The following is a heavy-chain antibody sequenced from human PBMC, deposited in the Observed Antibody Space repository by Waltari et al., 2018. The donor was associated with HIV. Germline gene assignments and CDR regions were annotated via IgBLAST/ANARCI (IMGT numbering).Heavy chain of an antibody. CDR3: AKAREEASTMTARFDS. J-gene: IGHJ4*02. V-gene: IGHV3-23*01. CDR2: ISATGGSK. Sequence: EVHLLESGGGLVHPGGSLRLSCATSGFPFDNYAMAWVRRAPGTGLGGVSTISATGGSKDYAVSVKGRLTISRDNAKNTLFLHMNSLRVDDTAVYFCAKAREEASTMTARFDSWGQGSLVTVSA. CDR1: GFPFDNYA. D-gene: IGHD2-21*02.